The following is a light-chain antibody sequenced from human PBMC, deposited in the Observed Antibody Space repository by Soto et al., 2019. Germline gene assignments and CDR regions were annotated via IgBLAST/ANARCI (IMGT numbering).Light chain of an antibody. V-gene: IGLV2-11*01. Sequence: QAVVTQPRSVSGSPGQSVTISCTGSSSDVGGYNYVSWYQQHPGKAPKLMIYEVNKRPSGVPDRFSGSKSGNTASLTISGLQAEDEADYYCCSYAGTYTLVFGGGTKLTVL. CDR1: SSDVGGYNY. CDR3: CSYAGTYTLV. J-gene: IGLJ2*01. CDR2: EVN.